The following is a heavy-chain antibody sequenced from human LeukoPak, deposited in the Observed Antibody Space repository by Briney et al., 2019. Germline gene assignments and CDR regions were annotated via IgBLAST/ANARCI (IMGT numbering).Heavy chain of an antibody. Sequence: PGASVKVSCKASGYTFTSYYMHWVRQAPGQGLEWMRVINPSGGSTSYAQKFQGRVTMTRDMSTSTVYMELSSLRSEDTAVYYCARDTQSITGTTSFDYWGQGTLVTVSS. D-gene: IGHD1-20*01. CDR1: GYTFTSYY. V-gene: IGHV1-46*01. CDR3: ARDTQSITGTTSFDY. CDR2: INPSGGST. J-gene: IGHJ4*02.